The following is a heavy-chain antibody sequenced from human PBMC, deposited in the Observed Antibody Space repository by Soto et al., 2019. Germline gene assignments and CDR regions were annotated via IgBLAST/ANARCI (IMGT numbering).Heavy chain of an antibody. CDR3: TRDFPPMIVVVITTRFDY. J-gene: IGHJ4*02. Sequence: PGGSLRLSCTASGFTFGDYAMSWFRQAPGKGLEWVGFIRSKAYGGTTEYAASVKGRFTISRDDSKSIAYLQMNSLKTEDTAVYYCTRDFPPMIVVVITTRFDYWGQGTLVTVSS. V-gene: IGHV3-49*03. CDR2: IRSKAYGGTT. CDR1: GFTFGDYA. D-gene: IGHD3-22*01.